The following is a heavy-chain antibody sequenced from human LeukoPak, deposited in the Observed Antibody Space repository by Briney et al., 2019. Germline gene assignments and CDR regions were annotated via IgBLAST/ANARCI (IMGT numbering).Heavy chain of an antibody. CDR2: IYHSGST. CDR3: ARVSPTSVTTSEAFDI. CDR1: GYSISSDYY. J-gene: IGHJ3*02. Sequence: SETLSLTCTVSGYSISSDYYWGWIRQPPGKGLEWIGNIYHSGSTYYNPSPSLKSRVTISVDTSKNQFSLRLSSVTAADTAFYYCARVSPTSVTTSEAFDIWGQGTMVTVSS. D-gene: IGHD4-17*01. V-gene: IGHV4-38-2*02.